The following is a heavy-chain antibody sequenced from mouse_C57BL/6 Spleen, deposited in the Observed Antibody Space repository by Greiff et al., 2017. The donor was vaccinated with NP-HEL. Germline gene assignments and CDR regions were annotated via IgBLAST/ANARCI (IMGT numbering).Heavy chain of an antibody. V-gene: IGHV14-3*01. CDR2: IDPANGNT. Sequence: DVKLVESVAELVRPGASVKLSCTASGFNIKNTYMHWVKQRPEQGLEWIGRIDPANGNTKYAPKFQGKATITADTSSNTAYLQLSSLTSEDTAIYYCARNGLLRSPPEFAYWGQGTLVTVSA. CDR1: GFNIKNTY. CDR3: ARNGLLRSPPEFAY. J-gene: IGHJ3*01. D-gene: IGHD1-1*01.